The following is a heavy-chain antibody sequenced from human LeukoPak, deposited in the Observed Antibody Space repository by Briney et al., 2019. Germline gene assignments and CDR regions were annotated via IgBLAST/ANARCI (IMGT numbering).Heavy chain of an antibody. Sequence: SVTVSCKSSGGTFRSCAISWVRQAPGQGLEWMGTIIPIVGIANYAQKFQGRVTLTADKSTSTAYMELSSLRSEDTAVYYCARDGEMATLYFDYWGQGTLVTVSS. V-gene: IGHV1-69*04. CDR2: IIPIVGIA. CDR1: GGTFRSCA. J-gene: IGHJ4*02. CDR3: ARDGEMATLYFDY. D-gene: IGHD5-24*01.